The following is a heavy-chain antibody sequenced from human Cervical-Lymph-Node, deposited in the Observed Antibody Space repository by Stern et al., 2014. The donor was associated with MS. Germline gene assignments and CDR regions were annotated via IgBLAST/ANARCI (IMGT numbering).Heavy chain of an antibody. D-gene: IGHD5-18*01. CDR1: GYTLTNYP. J-gene: IGHJ4*02. CDR3: ARDFVDTAMITRSDYLDS. CDR2: INTNTGNS. Sequence: QVQLVQSGSELKEPGASVKVSCKASGYTLTNYPMNWVRQAPGQGLEWMGWINTNTGNSTYAQGFTGRLVFSLDTSVSTAYLHISSLKAEDTAVYYCARDFVDTAMITRSDYLDSWGQGTLVTVSS. V-gene: IGHV7-4-1*02.